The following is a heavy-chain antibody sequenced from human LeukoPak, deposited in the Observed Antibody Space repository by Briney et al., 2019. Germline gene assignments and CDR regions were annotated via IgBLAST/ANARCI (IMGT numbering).Heavy chain of an antibody. J-gene: IGHJ3*02. V-gene: IGHV4-39*07. CDR3: ARPLRLLLEPDAFDI. D-gene: IGHD1-1*01. Sequence: SETLSLTCTVSGGSISSSSYYWRWIRQPPGKGLEWIGSIYYSGSTYYNPSLKSRVTISVDTSKSQFSLMLSSVTAADTAVYYCARPLRLLLEPDAFDIWGQGTMVTVSS. CDR1: GGSISSSSYY. CDR2: IYYSGST.